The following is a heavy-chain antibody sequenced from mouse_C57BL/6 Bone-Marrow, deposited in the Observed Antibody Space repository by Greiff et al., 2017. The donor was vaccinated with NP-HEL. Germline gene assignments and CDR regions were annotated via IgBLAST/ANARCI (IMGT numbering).Heavy chain of an antibody. Sequence: EVMLVESEGGLVQPGSSMKLSCTASGFTFSDYYMAWVRQVPEKGLEWVANINYDGSSTYYLDSLKSRFIISRDNAKNILYLQMSSLKSEDTATYYCARAGTTVEETWFAYWGQGTLVTVSA. CDR3: ARAGTTVEETWFAY. CDR2: INYDGSST. V-gene: IGHV5-16*01. J-gene: IGHJ3*01. D-gene: IGHD1-1*01. CDR1: GFTFSDYY.